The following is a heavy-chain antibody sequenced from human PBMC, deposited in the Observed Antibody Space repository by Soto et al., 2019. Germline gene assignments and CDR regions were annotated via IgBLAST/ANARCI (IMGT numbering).Heavy chain of an antibody. V-gene: IGHV4-30-2*01. CDR1: GGSISSGGYS. J-gene: IGHJ4*02. CDR2: IYHSGST. D-gene: IGHD6-6*01. CDR3: ARGGSGSSSHVFDY. Sequence: PSETLSLTCAVSGGSISSGGYSWSWIRQPPGTGLEWIGYIYHSGSTYYNPSLKSRVTISVDGSKNQFSLKLSSVTAADTAVYYCARGGSGSSSHVFDYWGQGTLVTVSS.